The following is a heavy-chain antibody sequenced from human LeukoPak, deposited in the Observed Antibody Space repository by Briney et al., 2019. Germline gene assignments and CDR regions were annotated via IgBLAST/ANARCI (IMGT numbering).Heavy chain of an antibody. J-gene: IGHJ6*03. Sequence: ASVKVSCKASGYTFTSYDINWVRQATGQGLEWMGLMNPNSGNTGYAQKFQGRVTITRNTSISTAYMELSSLRSEDTAVYYCARGSGITDPEKYYMDVWGKGTTVTVSS. CDR3: ARGSGITDPEKYYMDV. CDR1: GYTFTSYD. V-gene: IGHV1-8*03. CDR2: MNPNSGNT. D-gene: IGHD1-20*01.